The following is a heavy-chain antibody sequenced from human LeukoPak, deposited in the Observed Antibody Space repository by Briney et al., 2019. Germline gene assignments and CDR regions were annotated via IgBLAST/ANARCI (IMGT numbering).Heavy chain of an antibody. D-gene: IGHD3-10*01. CDR1: GFTFDDYA. CDR2: ISWNSGSI. J-gene: IGHJ5*02. V-gene: IGHV3-9*01. Sequence: PGGSLRLSCAASGFTFDDYAMHWVRQAPGKGLEWVSGISWNSGSIGYADSVKGRFTISRDNAKNSLYLQMNSLRAEDTAVYYCAKDGRGSGWFDPWGQGTLVTVSS. CDR3: AKDGRGSGWFDP.